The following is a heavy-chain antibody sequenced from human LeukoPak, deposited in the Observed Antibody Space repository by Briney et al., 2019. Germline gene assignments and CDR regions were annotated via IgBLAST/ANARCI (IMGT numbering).Heavy chain of an antibody. CDR3: ARDSRYSSGWYYFDY. J-gene: IGHJ4*02. D-gene: IGHD6-19*01. Sequence: GASVKVSCKASGGTFSSYAISWVRQAPVRGLEWMRRIIPILGIANYAQKFQGRVTITADKSTSTAYMELSSLRSEDTAVYYCARDSRYSSGWYYFDYWGQGTLVTVSS. CDR2: IIPILGIA. V-gene: IGHV1-69*04. CDR1: GGTFSSYA.